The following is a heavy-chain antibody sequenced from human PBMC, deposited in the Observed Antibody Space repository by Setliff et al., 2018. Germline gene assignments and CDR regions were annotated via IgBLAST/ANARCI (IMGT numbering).Heavy chain of an antibody. CDR1: GFTFSSYW. V-gene: IGHV3-7*01. Sequence: PGGSLRLSCAASGFTFSSYWMSWVRQAPGRGLEWVATITQGGSEKFYVDSVKGRFNISRDNAKNPLSLQMNSLRAEDTAVYYCARHKYTHYMDVWDKGATVTVSS. CDR2: ITQGGSEK. J-gene: IGHJ6*03. CDR3: ARHKYTHYMDV. D-gene: IGHD2-2*02.